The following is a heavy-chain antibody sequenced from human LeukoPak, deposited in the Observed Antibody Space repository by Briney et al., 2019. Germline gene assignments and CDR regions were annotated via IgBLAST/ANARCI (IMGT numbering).Heavy chain of an antibody. D-gene: IGHD6-13*01. CDR2: MNPNSGNT. V-gene: IGHV1-8*03. CDR1: GYTFTSYD. J-gene: IGHJ4*02. CDR3: AREGMSGIAAAGTPLDY. Sequence: ASAKVSCKASGYTFTSYDINWVRQATGQGLEWMGWMNPNSGNTGYAQKFQGRVTITRNTSISTAYMELSSLRSEDTAVYYCAREGMSGIAAAGTPLDYWGQGTLVTVSS.